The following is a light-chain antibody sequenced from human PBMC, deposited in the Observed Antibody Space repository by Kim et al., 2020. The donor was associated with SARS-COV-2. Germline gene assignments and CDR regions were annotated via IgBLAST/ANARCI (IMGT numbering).Light chain of an antibody. CDR1: SLRSFY. CDR3: NSRDGSDNNRVV. CDR2: GKN. J-gene: IGLJ1*01. Sequence: SSELTQDPAVSVALGQAVRITCQGDSLRSFYASWYQQRPGQAPRLVIYGKNSRPSGIPDRFSGSTSGNTAALTITGAQAEDEADYYCNSRDGSDNNRVVFGAGTKVTVL. V-gene: IGLV3-19*01.